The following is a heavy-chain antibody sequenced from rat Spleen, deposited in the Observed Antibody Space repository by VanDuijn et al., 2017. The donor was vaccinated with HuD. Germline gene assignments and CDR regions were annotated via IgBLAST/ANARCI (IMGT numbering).Heavy chain of an antibody. Sequence: QVQLKESGPGLVQPSQTLSPTCTVPGFSLSTYHVSWVRQPPGKSLVWMGTIWGDGISNYNSALKSRLSITRDTSKSQVYLKMNSLQTEDTATYYCARELPGYNPFDYWGQGVMVTVSS. CDR3: ARELPGYNPFDY. V-gene: IGHV2-13*01. J-gene: IGHJ2*01. CDR2: IWGDGIS. CDR1: GFSLSTYH. D-gene: IGHD1-4*01.